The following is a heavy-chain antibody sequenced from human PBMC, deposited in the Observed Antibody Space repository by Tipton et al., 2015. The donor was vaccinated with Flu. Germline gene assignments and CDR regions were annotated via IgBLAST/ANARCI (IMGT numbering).Heavy chain of an antibody. V-gene: IGHV3-23*01. J-gene: IGHJ4*02. Sequence: YLRLSCAASGFTFHTYAMSWVRQAPGKGLDWVSDISYYGGKTYFADSVKGLFTISRDNSKNTLYLQMHSLRAEETAVYYSAKVIPELVAGLDYWGQGTLDTVSS. D-gene: IGHD5-12*01. CDR3: AKVIPELVAGLDY. CDR2: ISYYGGKT. CDR1: GFTFHTYA.